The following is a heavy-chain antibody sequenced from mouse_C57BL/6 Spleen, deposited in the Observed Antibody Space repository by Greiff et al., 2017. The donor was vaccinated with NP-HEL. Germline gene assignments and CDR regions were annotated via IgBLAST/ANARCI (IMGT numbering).Heavy chain of an antibody. CDR1: GYTFTSYW. V-gene: IGHV1-61*01. CDR3: ARGIQNAMDY. Sequence: VQLQQPGAELVRPGSSVKLSCKASGYTFTSYWMAWVKQRPGQGLAWIGNIYPSDSETHYNQKFKDKATLTVDKSSSTAYMQLSSLTSEDSAVYYCARGIQNAMDYWGQGTSVTVSS. CDR2: IYPSDSET. J-gene: IGHJ4*01.